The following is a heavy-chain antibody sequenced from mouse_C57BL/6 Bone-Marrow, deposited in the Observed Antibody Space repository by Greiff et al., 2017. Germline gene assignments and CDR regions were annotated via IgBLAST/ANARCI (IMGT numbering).Heavy chain of an antibody. J-gene: IGHJ2*01. D-gene: IGHD1-1*01. CDR3: ARDTTVVGGGY. CDR2: INPYNGGT. CDR1: GYTFTDYY. V-gene: IGHV1-19*01. Sequence: VQLQQSGPVLVKPGASVKMSCKASGYTFTDYYMNWVKQSHGKSLEWIGVINPYNGGTSYNQKFKGKATLTVDKSSSTAYMELNSLTSEDSAVYYCARDTTVVGGGYWGQGTTLTVSS.